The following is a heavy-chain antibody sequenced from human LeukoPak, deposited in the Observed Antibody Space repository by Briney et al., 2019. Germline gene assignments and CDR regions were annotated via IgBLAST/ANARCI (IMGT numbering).Heavy chain of an antibody. V-gene: IGHV3-23*01. CDR2: ISGSGGST. CDR3: AKPPDYYDSSGYPSATTDY. J-gene: IGHJ4*02. CDR1: GFTFSSYA. Sequence: GGSLRLSRAASGFTFSSYAMSWVRQAPGKGLEWVSAISGSGGSTYYADSVKGRFTISRDNSKNTLYLQMNSLRAEDTAIYYCAKPPDYYDSSGYPSATTDYRGQGTLVTVSS. D-gene: IGHD3-22*01.